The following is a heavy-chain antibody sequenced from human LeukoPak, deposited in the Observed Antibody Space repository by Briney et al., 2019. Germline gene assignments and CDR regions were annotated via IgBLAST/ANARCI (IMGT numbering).Heavy chain of an antibody. CDR2: IYHSGST. Sequence: SGTLSLTCAVSGGSISSSNWWSWVRQPPGKGLEWIGEIYHSGSTNYNPSLKSRVTISADKSKNQFSLKLSSVTAADTAVYYCARVKARATMGVYFDYWGQGTLVTVSS. D-gene: IGHD3-16*01. CDR1: GGSISSSNW. V-gene: IGHV4-4*02. CDR3: ARVKARATMGVYFDY. J-gene: IGHJ4*02.